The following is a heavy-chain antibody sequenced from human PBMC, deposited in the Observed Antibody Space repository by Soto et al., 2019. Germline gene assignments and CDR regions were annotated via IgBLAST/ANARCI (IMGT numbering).Heavy chain of an antibody. Sequence: QITLKESGPTLVKSTQTLTLTCTFSGFSLSTSGVGVGWIRQPPGKALEWLALIYWDDDKRYSPSLKSRLTITKDTSKNQVVLTMTNIDPVDTATYYCARILAAAGTGYFQHWGQGTLVTVSS. V-gene: IGHV2-5*02. J-gene: IGHJ1*01. CDR3: ARILAAAGTGYFQH. D-gene: IGHD6-13*01. CDR2: IYWDDDK. CDR1: GFSLSTSGVG.